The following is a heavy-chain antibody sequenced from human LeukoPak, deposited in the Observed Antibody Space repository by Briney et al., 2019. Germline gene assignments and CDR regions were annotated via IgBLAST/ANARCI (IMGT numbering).Heavy chain of an antibody. CDR3: ARWDGDDKDY. CDR2: ISSSSNIK. V-gene: IGHV3-48*01. CDR1: GFTFSSYT. Sequence: TGGSLRLSCAASGFTFSSYTMNWVRQAPGKGLEWVSYISSSSNIKYYADSVKGRFTVSRDNAKNSLYLQMNSLRAEDTAVYYCARWDGDDKDYWGQGTLVTVSS. D-gene: IGHD2-21*02. J-gene: IGHJ4*02.